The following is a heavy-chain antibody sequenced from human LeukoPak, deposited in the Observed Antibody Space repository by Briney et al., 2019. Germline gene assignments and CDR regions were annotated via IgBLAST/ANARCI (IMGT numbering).Heavy chain of an antibody. CDR1: VGTFISYA. V-gene: IGHV1-69*13. J-gene: IGHJ5*02. Sequence: SVKVSCKASVGTFISYAISWVRQAPGQGLEWMGGIIPIFGTANYAQKFQGRVTITADESTSTAYMELSSLRSEDTAVYYCARDGVERYYYDSSGYPNWFDPWGQGTLVTVSS. D-gene: IGHD3-22*01. CDR2: IIPIFGTA. CDR3: ARDGVERYYYDSSGYPNWFDP.